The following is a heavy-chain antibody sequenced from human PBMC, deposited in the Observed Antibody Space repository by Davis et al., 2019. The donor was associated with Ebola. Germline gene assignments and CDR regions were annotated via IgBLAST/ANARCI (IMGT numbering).Heavy chain of an antibody. J-gene: IGHJ4*02. V-gene: IGHV3-21*04. D-gene: IGHD2-15*01. CDR2: ISVSSGYI. CDR1: GFIFSSYT. Sequence: GESLKISCAASGFIFSSYTMNWVRQAPGKGLEWVSSISVSSGYIYYEDSVKGRFTISRDNAKNSLFLQMNSLRDDDTAVYYCARGVQCGGSCYAFFDNWGLGTLVTVSS. CDR3: ARGVQCGGSCYAFFDN.